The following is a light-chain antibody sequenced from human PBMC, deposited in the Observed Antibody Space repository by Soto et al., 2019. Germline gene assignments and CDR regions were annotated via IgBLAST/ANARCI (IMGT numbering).Light chain of an antibody. CDR3: SARDDSLSGVV. CDR2: RSD. V-gene: IGLV1-47*01. Sequence: QSVLTQPPSASGTPGQRVTISCSGSSSNIGINHVYWYQQFPGTAPKLLMYRSDQRPSGVPDRFSGSKSGTPASLAISGLRSDDEAEYYCSARDDSLSGVVFGGGTKLTVL. CDR1: SSNIGINH. J-gene: IGLJ2*01.